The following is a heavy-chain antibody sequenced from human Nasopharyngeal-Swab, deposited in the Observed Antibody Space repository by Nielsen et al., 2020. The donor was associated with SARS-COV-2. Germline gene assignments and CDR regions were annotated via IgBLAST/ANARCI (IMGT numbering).Heavy chain of an antibody. D-gene: IGHD4-11*01. CDR3: ARGDYSNYVDYYYYYMDV. J-gene: IGHJ6*03. V-gene: IGHV3-74*01. CDR2: INSDGSST. Sequence: GASLQISCAASGFTFSSYWMHWVRQAPGKGLVWVSRINSDGSSTSYADSVKGRFTISRDNAKNTLYLQMNSLRAEDTAVYYCARGDYSNYVDYYYYYMDVWGKGTTVTVSS. CDR1: GFTFSSYW.